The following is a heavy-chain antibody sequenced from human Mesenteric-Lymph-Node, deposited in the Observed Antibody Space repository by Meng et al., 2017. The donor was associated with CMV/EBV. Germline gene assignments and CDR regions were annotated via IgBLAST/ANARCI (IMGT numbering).Heavy chain of an antibody. D-gene: IGHD3-10*01. V-gene: IGHV4-30-2*01. Sequence: SGGSVSNGVHSWSWVRQPPGRGLELLGYIFYTGSTYYNPSLKGRVTMSMDRSKNQFSLKLTSVTAADTAVYYCANDYGSGSYRFDYWGQGTLVTVSS. CDR1: GGSVSNGVHS. J-gene: IGHJ4*02. CDR2: IFYTGST. CDR3: ANDYGSGSYRFDY.